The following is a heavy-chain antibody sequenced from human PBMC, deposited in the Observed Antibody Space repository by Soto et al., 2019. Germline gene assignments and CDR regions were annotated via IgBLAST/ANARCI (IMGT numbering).Heavy chain of an antibody. V-gene: IGHV4-59*08. Sequence: PSETLSLTCTVSGGSISSYYWSWIRQPPGKGLEWIGYIYYSGSTNYNPSLKSRVTISVDTSKNQFSLKLSSVTAADTAVYYCARGGSVGYDFWSGYSHPWYFDYWGQGTLVTVSS. CDR2: IYYSGST. CDR1: GGSISSYY. D-gene: IGHD3-3*01. CDR3: ARGGSVGYDFWSGYSHPWYFDY. J-gene: IGHJ4*02.